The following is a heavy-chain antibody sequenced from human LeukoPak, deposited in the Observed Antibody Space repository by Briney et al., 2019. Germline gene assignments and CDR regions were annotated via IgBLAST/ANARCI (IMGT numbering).Heavy chain of an antibody. CDR1: GGSISSGGYY. CDR2: IYYSGST. CDR3: ARVSRYCSSTNCYEFDY. D-gene: IGHD2-2*01. J-gene: IGHJ4*02. V-gene: IGHV4-31*03. Sequence: PSQTLSLTCTVSGGSISSGGYYWSWIRQHPGKGLEWIGYIYYSGSTYYNPSLKSRVTTSVDTSKNQFSLKLNSVTAADTVVYYCARVSRYCSSTNCYEFDYWGQGTLVIVSS.